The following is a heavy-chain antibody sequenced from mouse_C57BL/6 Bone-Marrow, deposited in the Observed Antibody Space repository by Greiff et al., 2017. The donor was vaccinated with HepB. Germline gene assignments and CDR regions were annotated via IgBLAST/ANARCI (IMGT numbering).Heavy chain of an antibody. D-gene: IGHD1-1*01. V-gene: IGHV5-16*01. CDR3: ARDHYYGSSYVWYFDV. CDR2: INYDGSST. CDR1: GFTFSDYY. Sequence: EVKVVESEGGLVQPGSSMKLSCTASGFTFSDYYMAWVRQVPEKGLEWVANINYDGSSTYYLDSLKSRFIISRDNAKNILYLQMSSLKSEDTATYYCARDHYYGSSYVWYFDVWGTGTTVTVSS. J-gene: IGHJ1*03.